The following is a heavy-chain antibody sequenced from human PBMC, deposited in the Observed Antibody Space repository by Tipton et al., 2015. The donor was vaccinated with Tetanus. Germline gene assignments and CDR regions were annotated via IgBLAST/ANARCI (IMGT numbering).Heavy chain of an antibody. D-gene: IGHD3-22*01. CDR3: ARGRLTYYYSSERRGWFDP. CDR1: GGAFSGYY. CDR2: INHSGTS. Sequence: TLSLTCAVNGGAFSGYYWTWIRQTSGKGLEWIGEINHSGTSKHNSSLKSRVTTSVDTTKNHFFLQLSSVTTAETAVYYCARGRLTYYYSSERRGWFDPXGQGTPVTVSS. V-gene: IGHV4-34*01. J-gene: IGHJ5*02.